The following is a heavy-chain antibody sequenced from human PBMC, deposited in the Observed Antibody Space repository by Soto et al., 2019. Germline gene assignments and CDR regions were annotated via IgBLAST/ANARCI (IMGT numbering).Heavy chain of an antibody. Sequence: QVQLVQSGAEVKKPGASVKVSCKASGYTFTSYDIHWVRQATGQGLEWMGWMNPNSANTGYAQKFQGRVTMTRNTSISTAYMELSSLRSEDTYVYYYASERVRGMDDGGQRPKVTVSS. CDR1: GYTFTSYD. CDR3: ASERVRGMDD. J-gene: IGHJ6*02. V-gene: IGHV1-8*01. CDR2: MNPNSANT. D-gene: IGHD6-25*01.